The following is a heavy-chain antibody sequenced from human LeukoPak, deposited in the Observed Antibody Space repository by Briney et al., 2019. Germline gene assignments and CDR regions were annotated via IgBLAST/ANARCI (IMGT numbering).Heavy chain of an antibody. Sequence: GGSLRLSCAASGFTFSSYWMHWVRQAPGKGLVWVSRINSDGSSTRYADSVKGRFTISRDNAKNTLYLQMNSLRAEDTAVYYCATTRYYDSSGPDYWGQGILVTVSS. D-gene: IGHD3-22*01. V-gene: IGHV3-74*01. CDR1: GFTFSSYW. J-gene: IGHJ4*02. CDR2: INSDGSST. CDR3: ATTRYYDSSGPDY.